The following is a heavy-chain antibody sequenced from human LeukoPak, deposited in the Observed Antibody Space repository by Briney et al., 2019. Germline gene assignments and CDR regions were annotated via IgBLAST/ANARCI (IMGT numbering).Heavy chain of an antibody. J-gene: IGHJ3*02. CDR1: GVSISSSSYY. Sequence: SETLSLTCTVSGVSISSSSYYWGWIRQPPGKGLEWIGSIYYSGSTYYNPSLNSRVTISVDTSMNQFSLKLSSVTAADTAVYYCARGSSFRGGAFDIWGQGTMVTVSS. CDR3: ARGSSFRGGAFDI. D-gene: IGHD6-6*01. V-gene: IGHV4-39*01. CDR2: IYYSGST.